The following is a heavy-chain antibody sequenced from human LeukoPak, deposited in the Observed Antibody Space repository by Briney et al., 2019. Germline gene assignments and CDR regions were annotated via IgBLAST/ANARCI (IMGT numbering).Heavy chain of an antibody. CDR1: GFAFSNYG. V-gene: IGHV3-30*03. Sequence: GGSLRLSCAGSGFAFSNYGIHWVRQAPGKGLEWVAVISYNGNVKYYMDSVKGRFTISRDNSKNTLFLQMNSLRAEDTAVYYCATIRRDAFDIWGQGTMVTVSS. CDR2: ISYNGNVK. CDR3: ATIRRDAFDI. D-gene: IGHD5-24*01. J-gene: IGHJ3*02.